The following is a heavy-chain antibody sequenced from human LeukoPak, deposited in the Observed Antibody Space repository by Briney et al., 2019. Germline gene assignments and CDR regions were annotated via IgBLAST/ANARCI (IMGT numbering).Heavy chain of an antibody. CDR1: GFTFSSYG. D-gene: IGHD2-15*01. Sequence: GGSLRLSCAASGFTFSSYGMHWVRQAPGKGLEWVSRIDFETDTTTYAGSVKGRFTISRDNTKNTLYLQMDSLRDEDAAVYYCVRAGSGFDYWGQGTLVTVTS. V-gene: IGHV3-74*01. CDR3: VRAGSGFDY. CDR2: IDFETDTT. J-gene: IGHJ4*02.